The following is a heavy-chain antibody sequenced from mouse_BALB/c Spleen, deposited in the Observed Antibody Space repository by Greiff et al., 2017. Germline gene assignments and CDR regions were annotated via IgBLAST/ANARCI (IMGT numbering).Heavy chain of an antibody. CDR2: IRLKSNNYAT. J-gene: IGHJ2*01. CDR1: GFTFSNYW. Sequence: EVMLVESGGGLVQPGGSMKLSCVASGFTFSNYWMNWVRQSPEKGLEWVAEIRLKSNNYATHYAESVKGRFTISRDDSKSSVYLQMNNLRAEDTGIYYCTAYYRYDGYYFDYWGQGTTLTVSS. D-gene: IGHD2-14*01. CDR3: TAYYRYDGYYFDY. V-gene: IGHV6-6*02.